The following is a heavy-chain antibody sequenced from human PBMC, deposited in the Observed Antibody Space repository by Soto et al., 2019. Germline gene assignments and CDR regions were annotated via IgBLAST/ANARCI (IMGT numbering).Heavy chain of an antibody. CDR1: GATFSRYA. CDR3: ARGNHGYGGYDIXY. V-gene: IGHV1-69*01. CDR2: SIPIFGTA. D-gene: IGHD5-12*01. Sequence: SVNVSCKASGATFSRYAISWVRQAPGQGLEWMGGSIPIFGTANYAQKFQGRVTITADESTSTAYMELSSLRSEDTAVYYWARGNHGYGGYDIXYWGQGTLLXV. J-gene: IGHJ4*02.